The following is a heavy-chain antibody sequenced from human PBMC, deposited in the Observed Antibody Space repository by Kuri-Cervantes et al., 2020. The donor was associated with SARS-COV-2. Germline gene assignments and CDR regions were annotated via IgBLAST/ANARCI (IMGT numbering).Heavy chain of an antibody. J-gene: IGHJ3*02. CDR1: GYTFTSYG. Sequence: ASVKVSCKASGYTFTSYGISWVRQAPGQGLEWMGIINPSGGNTNYAQKLQGRVTMTTDTSTSTAYMELRSLRSDDTAVYYCARDPQRRMVRGVIVPAFDIWGQGTMVTVSS. CDR2: INPSGGNT. CDR3: ARDPQRRMVRGVIVPAFDI. V-gene: IGHV1-18*01. D-gene: IGHD3-10*01.